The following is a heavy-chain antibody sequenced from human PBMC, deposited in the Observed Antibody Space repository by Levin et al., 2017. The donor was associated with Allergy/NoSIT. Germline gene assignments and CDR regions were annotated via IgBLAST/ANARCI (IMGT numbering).Heavy chain of an antibody. CDR3: VRDVYLGQWPPQYTIDV. CDR1: GFTFADYA. Sequence: GGSLRLSCVGSGFTFADYAMHWVRQRPGKGLEWVSIINWNSGAIAYADSVRGRFTVSRDNAKNSVYLQMNSVRAEDTALYYCVRDVYLGQWPPQYTIDVWGQGTTVTVS. D-gene: IGHD6-19*01. J-gene: IGHJ6*02. V-gene: IGHV3-9*01. CDR2: INWNSGAI.